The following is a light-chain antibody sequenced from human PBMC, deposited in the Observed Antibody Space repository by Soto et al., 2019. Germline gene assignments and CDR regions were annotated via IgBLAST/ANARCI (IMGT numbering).Light chain of an antibody. CDR1: RSNIGNNY. V-gene: IGLV1-47*02. CDR2: SND. Sequence: QTVVTQPPSTSGVPGQRVTISCSGSRSNIGNNYVYWYQQFPGAAPKILIYSNDQWASGVPDRFSGSKSGTSASLVISGLRSEDEADYYCAGWDDSLSGYVFGTGTKLTVL. J-gene: IGLJ1*01. CDR3: AGWDDSLSGYV.